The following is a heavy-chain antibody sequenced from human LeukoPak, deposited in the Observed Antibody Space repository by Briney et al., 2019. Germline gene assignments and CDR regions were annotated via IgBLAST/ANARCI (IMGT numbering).Heavy chain of an antibody. CDR3: ARVLRAASWRSYDY. J-gene: IGHJ4*02. CDR2: IYYNGDT. V-gene: IGHV4-61*01. Sequence: KPSETLSLTCTVSGGSVSNSLYYWSWIRQPPGKGLEWIGYIYYNGDTNYNPSLKSRVIISIDTSSNQFSLRLNSMTAADTAVYYCARVLRAASWRSYDYWGQGSLVTVSS. D-gene: IGHD5-18*01. CDR1: GGSVSNSLYY.